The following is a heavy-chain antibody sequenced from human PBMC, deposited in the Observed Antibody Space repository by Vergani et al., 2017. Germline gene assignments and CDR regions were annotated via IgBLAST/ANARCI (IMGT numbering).Heavy chain of an antibody. V-gene: IGHV3-30*03. Sequence: QVSLVESGGGVVQPGRSLRLTCSASGFGFKNFAMHWVRQAPGKGLEWVATISKDGTHDYYEPSVRGRFAVSRDNFKNTMYLQMDRLTTDDTAVYFCARDGTXIFVSSSDYSHLLYYGGQGILVTVAS. D-gene: IGHD3-22*01. J-gene: IGHJ4*02. CDR3: ARDGTXIFVSSSDYSHLLYY. CDR2: ISKDGTHD. CDR1: GFGFKNFA.